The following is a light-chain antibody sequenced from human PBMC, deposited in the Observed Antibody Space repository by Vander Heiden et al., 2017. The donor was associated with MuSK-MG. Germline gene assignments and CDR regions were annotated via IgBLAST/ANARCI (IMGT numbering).Light chain of an antibody. CDR2: DVT. Sequence: QSALPQPASVSGSPGPSLTISGTGTSSDVGDYQIVYWYHQHPGKAPKLMIYDVTKRPSGVSNRFFGSKSGNTASLTISGLQAEEEADYYCCSYAGNDNLWVFGGGTKLTVL. V-gene: IGLV2-23*02. CDR3: CSYAGNDNLWV. J-gene: IGLJ3*02. CDR1: SSDVGDYQI.